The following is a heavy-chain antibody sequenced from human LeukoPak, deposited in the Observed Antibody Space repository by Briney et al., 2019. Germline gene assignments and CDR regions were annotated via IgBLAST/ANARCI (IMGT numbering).Heavy chain of an antibody. Sequence: SETLSLTCAVYGGSFSGYYWSWIRQPPGKGLEWIGEINHSGSTNYNPSLKSRVTISVDTSKNQFSLKLSSVTAADTAVYYCARATGFDYSLYYYYYYMDVWGKGTTVTVSS. D-gene: IGHD2-15*01. CDR2: INHSGST. J-gene: IGHJ6*03. CDR1: GGSFSGYY. CDR3: ARATGFDYSLYYYYYYMDV. V-gene: IGHV4-34*01.